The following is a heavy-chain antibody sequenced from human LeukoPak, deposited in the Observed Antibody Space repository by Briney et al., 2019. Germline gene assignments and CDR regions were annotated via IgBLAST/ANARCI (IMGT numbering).Heavy chain of an antibody. CDR1: GYTFTSYD. CDR2: MSPNSGDT. V-gene: IGHV1-8*01. J-gene: IGHJ4*02. D-gene: IGHD7-27*01. Sequence: ASVKVSCKASGYTFTSYDFNWVRQATGQRPEWMGWMSPNSGDTDYAQKFQDRVTMTRNTSISTAYMELSSLRSDDTAVYYCARGPPNWGYDYWGPGTLVTVSS. CDR3: ARGPPNWGYDY.